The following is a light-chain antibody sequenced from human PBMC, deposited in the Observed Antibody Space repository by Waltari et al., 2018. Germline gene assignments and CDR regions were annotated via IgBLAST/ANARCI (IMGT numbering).Light chain of an antibody. CDR1: SSNIGSNP. Sequence: QSVLTQPPSASGTPGLRVPISCSGSSSNIGSNPVNWYQQLPGTAPKLLIYSNNPRPSGVPYRFAGAKSGTSASLAISGLQSEDEADYYCATWDDSLNAAVFGGGTQLSVL. CDR2: SNN. CDR3: ATWDDSLNAAV. J-gene: IGLJ7*01. V-gene: IGLV1-44*01.